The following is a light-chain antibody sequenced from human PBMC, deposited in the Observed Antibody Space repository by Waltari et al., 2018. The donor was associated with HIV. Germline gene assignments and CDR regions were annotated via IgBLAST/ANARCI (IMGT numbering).Light chain of an antibody. Sequence: EIVMPQSPATLSVSPGERANLSCRASQSVSSNLAWDQQKPGQAPRLLIYGASTRATGIPARFSGSGSGTELTLTISSLQSEDFAVYYCQQYNNWPPLTFGGGTKVEI. CDR2: GAS. J-gene: IGKJ4*01. CDR1: QSVSSN. V-gene: IGKV3-15*01. CDR3: QQYNNWPPLT.